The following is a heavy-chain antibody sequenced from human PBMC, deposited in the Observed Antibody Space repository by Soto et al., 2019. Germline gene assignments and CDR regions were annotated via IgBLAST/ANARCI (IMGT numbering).Heavy chain of an antibody. V-gene: IGHV4-59*01. CDR1: GGSISSYY. CDR3: ARVTRSPYYDILTGYYSPRLIDY. D-gene: IGHD3-9*01. J-gene: IGHJ4*02. CDR2: IYYSGST. Sequence: SETLSLTCTVSGGSISSYYWSWIRQPPGKGLEWIGYIYYSGSTNYNPSLKSRVTISADTSKNQFSLKLSSVTAADTAVYYCARVTRSPYYDILTGYYSPRLIDYWGQGTLVTVSS.